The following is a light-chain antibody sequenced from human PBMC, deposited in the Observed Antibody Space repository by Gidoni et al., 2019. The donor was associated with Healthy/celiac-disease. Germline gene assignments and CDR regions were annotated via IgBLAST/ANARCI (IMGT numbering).Light chain of an antibody. V-gene: IGKV1-5*01. CDR2: DAS. CDR1: QSISSW. CDR3: QQYNSYSRT. J-gene: IGKJ1*01. Sequence: DIQMTQSPSTLSASVGDRVTIPCRASQSISSWLAWYQQKPGKAPKLLIYDASSLESGVPSRFSGSGSGKEFTLTISSLQPDDFATYYCQQYNSYSRTFGQGTKVEIK.